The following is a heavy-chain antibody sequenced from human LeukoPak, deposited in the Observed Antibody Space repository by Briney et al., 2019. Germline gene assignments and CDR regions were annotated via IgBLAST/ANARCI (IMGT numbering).Heavy chain of an antibody. D-gene: IGHD2-15*01. CDR1: GYSFTSYW. V-gene: IGHV5-51*01. J-gene: IGHJ3*02. CDR3: ARLLPEGAFDI. Sequence: GESLKISCKGSGYSFTSYWIGWVRQMPGKGLEWMGIIYPGDSDTRYSPSFQGHVTISADKSISTAYLQRSSLKASDTAVYYCARLLPEGAFDIWGQGTMVTVSS. CDR2: IYPGDSDT.